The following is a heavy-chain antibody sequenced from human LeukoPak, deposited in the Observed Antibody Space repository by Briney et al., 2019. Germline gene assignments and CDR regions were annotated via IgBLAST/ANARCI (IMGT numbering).Heavy chain of an antibody. Sequence: GGSLRLSCAASGFTFSSYWMHWVRQAPGKGLVWVTRINSDGSSTSYEYSVKGRFTISRDNAKNTLYLQMNSLRAENTAVYYCARESYSEDGWGQGTLVTVSS. CDR3: ARESYSEDG. CDR2: INSDGSST. J-gene: IGHJ4*02. CDR1: GFTFSSYW. D-gene: IGHD4-11*01. V-gene: IGHV3-74*01.